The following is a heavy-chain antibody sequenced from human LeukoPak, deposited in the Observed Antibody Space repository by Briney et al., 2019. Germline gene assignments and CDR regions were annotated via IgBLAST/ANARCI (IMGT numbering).Heavy chain of an antibody. V-gene: IGHV4-61*01. J-gene: IGHJ4*02. CDR3: ARSQNYYGSGDY. Sequence: SETLSLTCTVSGGSVSNGNYYWSWLRQPPGKALEWVGYIYYSGSTYYNPSLEGRVTISVDTSKNQFSVKLSSVTTADTAVYYCARSQNYYGSGDYWSQGTLVTVSS. CDR2: IYYSGST. CDR1: GGSVSNGNYY. D-gene: IGHD3-10*01.